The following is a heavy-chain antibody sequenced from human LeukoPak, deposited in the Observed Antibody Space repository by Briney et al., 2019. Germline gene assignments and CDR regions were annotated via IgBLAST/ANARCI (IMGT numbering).Heavy chain of an antibody. J-gene: IGHJ4*02. CDR3: ARVGDIVVVPAAIHFDY. Sequence: SGTLSLTCAVYGGSFSGYYWSWIRQPPGKGLEWIGEINHSGSTNYNPSLKSRVTISVDTSKNQFSLKLSSVTAADTAVYYCARVGDIVVVPAAIHFDYWGQGTLVTVSS. CDR1: GGSFSGYY. CDR2: INHSGST. D-gene: IGHD2-2*02. V-gene: IGHV4-34*01.